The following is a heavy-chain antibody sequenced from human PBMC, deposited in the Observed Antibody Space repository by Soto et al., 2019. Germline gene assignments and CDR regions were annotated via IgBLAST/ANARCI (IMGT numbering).Heavy chain of an antibody. CDR2: ISWNSGSI. J-gene: IGHJ4*02. CDR3: AKDRGYSCAFDY. V-gene: IGHV3-9*01. D-gene: IGHD6-25*01. CDR1: GFTFDDYA. Sequence: GGSLRLSCAASGFTFDDYAMHWVRQAPGKGLEWDSGISWNSGSIGYADSVKGRFTISRDNAKNSLYLQMNSLRAEDTALYYCAKDRGYSCAFDYWGQGTLVTVSS.